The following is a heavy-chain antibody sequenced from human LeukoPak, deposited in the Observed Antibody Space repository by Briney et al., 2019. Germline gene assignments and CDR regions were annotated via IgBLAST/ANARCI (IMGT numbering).Heavy chain of an antibody. CDR3: ARLTRSYFDY. V-gene: IGHV4-39*01. CDR2: IYYSGST. CDR1: GGSISTRIYY. J-gene: IGHJ4*02. Sequence: TSETLSLTCTVSGGSISTRIYYWGWIRQPPRKGLEWIGTIYYSGSTYYNPSLKSRVTISVDTSKNQFSLKLSSVTAADTAVYYCARLTRSYFDYWGQGTLVTVSS.